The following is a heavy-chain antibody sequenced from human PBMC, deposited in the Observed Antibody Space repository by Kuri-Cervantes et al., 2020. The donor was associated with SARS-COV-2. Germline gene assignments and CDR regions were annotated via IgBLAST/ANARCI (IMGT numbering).Heavy chain of an antibody. CDR1: GFTFSGHW. V-gene: IGHV3-74*01. CDR3: VRDGDHWNFDY. J-gene: IGHJ4*02. D-gene: IGHD1-1*01. CDR2: INPDGSYT. Sequence: GESLKISCAASGFTFSGHWIHWVRQAPGKGLVWVSRINPDGSYTNNADSVKGRFTLSRDNAKNMLFLQMNRLSAEDTAGYYCVRDGDHWNFDYWGQGTLVTVSS.